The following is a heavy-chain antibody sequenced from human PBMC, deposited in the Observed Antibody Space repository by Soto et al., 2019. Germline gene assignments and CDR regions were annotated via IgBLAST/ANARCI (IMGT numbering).Heavy chain of an antibody. Sequence: QVQLVQSGAEVEKPGASVKVSCKASGYTFTTYDFNWVRQAPGHGLEWMGWMNPDTGNTDYAQKFQCRVTMTRDTSISTAFMALSGLTAEDTAVYYCARALGYSSTSRLDLWGQGTLVTVSS. V-gene: IGHV1-8*01. CDR3: ARALGYSSTSRLDL. D-gene: IGHD6-19*01. J-gene: IGHJ4*02. CDR1: GYTFTTYD. CDR2: MNPDTGNT.